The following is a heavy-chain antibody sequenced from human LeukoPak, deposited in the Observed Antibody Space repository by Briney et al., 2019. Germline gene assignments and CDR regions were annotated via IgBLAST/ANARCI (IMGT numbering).Heavy chain of an antibody. CDR3: ARGYYYGSGRPHDY. CDR1: GGSFSGYY. V-gene: IGHV4-34*01. Sequence: SETLSLTCAVYGGSFSGYYWSWIRQPPGKGLEWIGEINHSGSTNYNPSLKSRVTISVDTSKNQFSLKLNSVTAADTAVYYCARGYYYGSGRPHDYWGQGTLVTVSS. D-gene: IGHD3-10*01. J-gene: IGHJ4*02. CDR2: INHSGST.